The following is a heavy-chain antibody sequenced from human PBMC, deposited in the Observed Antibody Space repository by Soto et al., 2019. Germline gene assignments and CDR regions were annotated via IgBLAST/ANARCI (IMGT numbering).Heavy chain of an antibody. V-gene: IGHV4-31*03. CDR3: ARDRYYYDSEGYYYFFDY. J-gene: IGHJ4*02. CDR1: WDSISNSNYY. D-gene: IGHD3-22*01. CDR2: IYHSGST. Sequence: SETLSLTCTVSWDSISNSNYYWSWIRQHPGKGLEWIGHIYHSGSTYYNPSLESRLTISVDTSKNQFSLKLRSVTAADTAVYYCARDRYYYDSEGYYYFFDYWGRGTLVTVSS.